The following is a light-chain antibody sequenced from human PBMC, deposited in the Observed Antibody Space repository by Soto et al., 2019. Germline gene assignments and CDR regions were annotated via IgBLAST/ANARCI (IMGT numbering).Light chain of an antibody. Sequence: DIHLTQSPSFLSASVGDRVTITCRASQGIRSYLAWYQQKPGKAPKILIYAASTLQSGVPSRFSSSGSGTEFTLTISSLQPEDFATYYCQQLNSYPRTFGQGTKVEIK. J-gene: IGKJ1*01. CDR2: AAS. CDR3: QQLNSYPRT. CDR1: QGIRSY. V-gene: IGKV1-9*01.